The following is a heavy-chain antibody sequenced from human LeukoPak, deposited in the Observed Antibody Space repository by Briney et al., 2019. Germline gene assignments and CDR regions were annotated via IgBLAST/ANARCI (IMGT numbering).Heavy chain of an antibody. CDR3: ARAGISGSYYFDY. D-gene: IGHD3-10*01. V-gene: IGHV4-31*03. J-gene: IGHJ4*02. CDR2: IYYSGST. CDR1: GGSISSGGYY. Sequence: PSETLSLTCTVSGGSISSGGYYWSWIRQHPGKGLEWIGYIYYSGSTYYNPSLKSRVTISVDTSKNQFSLKLSSVTAADTAVYYCARAGISGSYYFDYWGQRTLVTVSS.